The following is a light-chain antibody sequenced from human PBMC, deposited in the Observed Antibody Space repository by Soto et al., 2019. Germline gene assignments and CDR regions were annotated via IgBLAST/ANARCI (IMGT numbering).Light chain of an antibody. Sequence: DIQMTQSTSSLSASVGDRVTITCRASQDITNYLAWYQHKPGKVPKLLIYAASTLQSGVPSRFSGSGSGTDFTLTISSLQPEDIATYYCQKYNNAPWTFGQGTKLEIK. CDR2: AAS. J-gene: IGKJ1*01. V-gene: IGKV1-27*01. CDR3: QKYNNAPWT. CDR1: QDITNY.